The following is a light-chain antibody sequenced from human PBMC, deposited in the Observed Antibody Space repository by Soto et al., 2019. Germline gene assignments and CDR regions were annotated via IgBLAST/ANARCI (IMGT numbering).Light chain of an antibody. CDR3: QQYNNWPYT. J-gene: IGKJ2*01. Sequence: EIVRTQSPATLSVSPGERATLSCRASQSVSSNLAWYQQKPGQAPRLLIYGASTRATGMPARFSGSGSGTEFTLTISSLQSEDFAVYYCQQYNNWPYTFGQGTKLELK. CDR2: GAS. CDR1: QSVSSN. V-gene: IGKV3-15*01.